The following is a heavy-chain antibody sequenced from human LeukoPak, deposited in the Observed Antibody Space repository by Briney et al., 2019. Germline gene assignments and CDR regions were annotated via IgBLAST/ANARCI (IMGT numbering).Heavy chain of an antibody. CDR2: IKQDGSEK. D-gene: IGHD6-13*01. J-gene: IGHJ3*02. CDR1: GFTFSSYW. V-gene: IGHV3-7*03. Sequence: GGSLRLSCAASGFTFSSYWMSWVRQAPGKGLEGVANIKQDGSEKYYVDSVKGRFTISRDNAKNSLYLQMNSLRAEDMALYYCAKSVGSAAAGTFDAFDIWGQGTKVTVSS. CDR3: AKSVGSAAAGTFDAFDI.